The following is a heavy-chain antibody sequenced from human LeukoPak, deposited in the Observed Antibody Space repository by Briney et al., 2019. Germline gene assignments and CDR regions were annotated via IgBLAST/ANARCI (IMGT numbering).Heavy chain of an antibody. J-gene: IGHJ6*02. CDR1: GGSIGSSY. D-gene: IGHD6-19*01. V-gene: IGHV4-4*07. CDR3: ARGSGVAVGMDV. Sequence: SETLSLTCTVSGGSIGSSYWSWNRQPAGKGLEWIGRFFTGGSTYYNPSLESRVTMSVDTSKNQFSLNLSSVTAADTAVCFCARGSGVAVGMDVWGQGTTVIVSS. CDR2: FFTGGST.